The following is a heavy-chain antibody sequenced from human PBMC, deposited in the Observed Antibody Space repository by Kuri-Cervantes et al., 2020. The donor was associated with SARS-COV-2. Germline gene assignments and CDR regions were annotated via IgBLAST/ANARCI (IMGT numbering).Heavy chain of an antibody. CDR2: INDSGAT. V-gene: IGHV4-34*07. CDR1: GGSFSGYQ. J-gene: IGHJ4*02. Sequence: ESLKISCAVYGGSFSGYQWSWIRQTPGMGLEWIGQINDSGATKYNPSLKSRVIVSMDKSKNQFSLKLSSVTAADTAVYSCVASLAWGRIDYWGQGTLVTVSS. CDR3: VASLAWGRIDY. D-gene: IGHD7-27*01.